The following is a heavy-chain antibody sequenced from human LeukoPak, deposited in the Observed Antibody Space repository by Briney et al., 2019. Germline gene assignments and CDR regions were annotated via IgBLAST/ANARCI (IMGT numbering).Heavy chain of an antibody. CDR2: IYTSGST. V-gene: IGHV4-4*07. CDR3: ARETYYYDSNGYYSYFDY. CDR1: GGSISTYY. Sequence: TSETLSLTCTVSGGSISTYYWSWIRQPAGKGLEWIGHIYTSGSTNYNPSLKSRVTMSVDTSKNQFSLKLSSVTAADTAVYYCARETYYYDSNGYYSYFDYWGQGTLVTVSS. D-gene: IGHD3-22*01. J-gene: IGHJ4*02.